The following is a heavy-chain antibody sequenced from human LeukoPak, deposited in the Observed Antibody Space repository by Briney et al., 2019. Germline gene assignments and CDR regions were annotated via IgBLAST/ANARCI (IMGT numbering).Heavy chain of an antibody. CDR3: ARDAGHQLSRRNYYAMDV. V-gene: IGHV4-59*12. Sequence: SETLSLTCTVSGGSISSYYWSWIRQPPGKGLEWIGYIYYSGSTNYNPSLKSRVTISVDTSNNQFSLKVNSVTAADTAVYYCARDAGHQLSRRNYYAMDVWGQGTTVTVSS. D-gene: IGHD1-1*01. CDR1: GGSISSYY. CDR2: IYYSGST. J-gene: IGHJ6*02.